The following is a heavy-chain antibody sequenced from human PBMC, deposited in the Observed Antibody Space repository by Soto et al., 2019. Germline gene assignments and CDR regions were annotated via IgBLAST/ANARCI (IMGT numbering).Heavy chain of an antibody. Sequence: ETLSLTCAVSGDSISSYYCMWIRQPPGKGLESIGYLYYGRSANYNPSLKSRVTLSVDTSTNQCSLTLSSMTAADTAVYYCAVSYIGGLVPAAIFVWGQGTTVTVSS. CDR1: GDSISSYY. CDR2: LYYGRSA. J-gene: IGHJ6*02. V-gene: IGHV4-59*01. CDR3: AVSYIGGLVPAAIFV. D-gene: IGHD2-2*01.